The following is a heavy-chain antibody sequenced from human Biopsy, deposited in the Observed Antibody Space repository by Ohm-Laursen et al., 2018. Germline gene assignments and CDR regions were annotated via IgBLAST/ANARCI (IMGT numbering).Heavy chain of an antibody. D-gene: IGHD3-10*01. CDR3: AKGRVGNSGSLDI. Sequence: SLRLSCAASGFTFSSYWMSWVRQAPGKGLEWVANIKQDGSETYFVDSVKGRVTISRDNAKNSLYLQMHSLRAEDTAIYYCAKGRVGNSGSLDIWGQGTLLTVSS. J-gene: IGHJ4*02. CDR1: GFTFSSYW. CDR2: IKQDGSET. V-gene: IGHV3-7*03.